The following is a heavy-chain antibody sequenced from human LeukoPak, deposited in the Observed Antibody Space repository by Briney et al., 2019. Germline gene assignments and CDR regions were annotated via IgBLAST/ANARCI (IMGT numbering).Heavy chain of an antibody. V-gene: IGHV1-2*06. J-gene: IGHJ4*02. D-gene: IGHD6-19*01. Sequence: ASVKVSCKASGYTFTCYYMHWVRQAPGQGLEWMGRINPNSGGTNYAQKFQGRVTMTRDTSIGTAYMELSRLRSDDTAVYYCARDLSPRRYSSGWYTLVYWGQGTLVTVSS. CDR3: ARDLSPRRYSSGWYTLVY. CDR1: GYTFTCYY. CDR2: INPNSGGT.